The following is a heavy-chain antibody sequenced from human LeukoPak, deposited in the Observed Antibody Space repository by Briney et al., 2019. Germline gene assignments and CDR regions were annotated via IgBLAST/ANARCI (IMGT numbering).Heavy chain of an antibody. CDR3: ATDLWFGELKPFDY. J-gene: IGHJ4*02. CDR1: GYTLTELS. Sequence: ASVKVSCKVSGYTLTELSMHWVRQAPGQGLEWMGWINPNSGGTNYAQKFQGRVTMTEDTSTDTAYMELSSLRSEDTAVYYCATDLWFGELKPFDYWGQGTLVTVSS. D-gene: IGHD3-10*01. V-gene: IGHV1-24*01. CDR2: INPNSGGT.